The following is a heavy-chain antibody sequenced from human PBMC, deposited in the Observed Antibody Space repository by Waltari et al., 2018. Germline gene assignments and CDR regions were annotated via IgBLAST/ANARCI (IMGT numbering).Heavy chain of an antibody. CDR1: GYTFTNYD. CDR3: ARGDYYYYYMDV. CDR2: MNPNRGST. Sequence: QVQLVQSGAEVKKPGASVKVSCKASGYTFTNYDINWVRQATGQGLEWMAWMNPNRGSTGYAQKFQGRVSFTWNTSISTAYMELSSLRSEDTALYYCARGDYYYYYMDVWGKGTTVTVSS. V-gene: IGHV1-8*03. J-gene: IGHJ6*03.